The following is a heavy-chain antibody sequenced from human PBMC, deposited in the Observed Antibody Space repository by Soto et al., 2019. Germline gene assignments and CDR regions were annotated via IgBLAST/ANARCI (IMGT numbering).Heavy chain of an antibody. V-gene: IGHV3-30-3*01. CDR1: GFTFSSYA. Sequence: QVQLVESGGGVVQPGRSLRLSCAASGFTFSSYAMHWVRQAPGKGLEWVAVISYDGSNKYYADSVKGRFTISRDNSKNTLYLKMNSLRAEDTAVYYCARSRVSTSCPPCYGMDVWGQGTTVTVSS. J-gene: IGHJ6*02. CDR2: ISYDGSNK. D-gene: IGHD2-2*01. CDR3: ARSRVSTSCPPCYGMDV.